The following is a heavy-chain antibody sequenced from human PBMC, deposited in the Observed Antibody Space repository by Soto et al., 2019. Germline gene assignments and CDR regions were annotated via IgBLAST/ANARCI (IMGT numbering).Heavy chain of an antibody. Sequence: EVQLVESGGGLVQPGGSLRLSCAASGLTVRNNYMTWVRLAPGKGPEWVSLMYADGTTYYAGFVMGRCTISRDDSKNILSRKMDSVRADDAAIYYCARDPTWTTATYFYSWGPGTLVTVSS. D-gene: IGHD1-1*01. CDR1: GLTVRNNY. J-gene: IGHJ4*02. V-gene: IGHV3-66*01. CDR3: ARDPTWTTATYFYS. CDR2: MYADGTT.